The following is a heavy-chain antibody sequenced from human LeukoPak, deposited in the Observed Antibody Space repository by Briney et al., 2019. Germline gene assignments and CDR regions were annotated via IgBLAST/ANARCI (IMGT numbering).Heavy chain of an antibody. J-gene: IGHJ6*02. D-gene: IGHD3-22*01. CDR3: ARDPGYYDSSGYFHYYGMDV. Sequence: GGSLRLSCAASGFTFSDYYMSWIRQAPGKGLEWVSYISSSGSTIYYADSVKGRFTISRDNAKNSLYLQMNSLRAEDTAVCYCARDPGYYDSSGYFHYYGMDVWGQGTTVTVSS. V-gene: IGHV3-11*01. CDR2: ISSSGSTI. CDR1: GFTFSDYY.